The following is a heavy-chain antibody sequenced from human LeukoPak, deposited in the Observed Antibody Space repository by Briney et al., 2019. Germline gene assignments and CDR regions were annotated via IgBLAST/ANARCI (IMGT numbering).Heavy chain of an antibody. D-gene: IGHD4-17*01. CDR2: IIPILGIA. J-gene: IGHJ3*02. Sequence: SVKLSCKASGGTFSSYAISWVRQAPGQGLEWMGRIIPILGIANYAQKFQGRVTITADKSTSTAYMELSSLRSEDTAVYYCARVLTTVTPDAFDIWGQGTMVTVSS. V-gene: IGHV1-69*04. CDR3: ARVLTTVTPDAFDI. CDR1: GGTFSSYA.